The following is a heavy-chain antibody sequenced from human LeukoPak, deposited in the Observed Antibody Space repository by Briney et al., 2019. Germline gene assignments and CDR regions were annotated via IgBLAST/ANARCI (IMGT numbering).Heavy chain of an antibody. D-gene: IGHD2-15*01. CDR1: GFTFSSYS. J-gene: IGHJ5*02. CDR2: ISSSSSYI. Sequence: GGSLRLSCAASGFTFSSYSMNWVRQAPGKGLEWVSSISSSSSYIYYADSVKGRFTISRDNAKNSLYLQMNSLRAEDTAVYYCARERSGYCSGGSCPQSAWGQGTLVTVSS. V-gene: IGHV3-21*01. CDR3: ARERSGYCSGGSCPQSA.